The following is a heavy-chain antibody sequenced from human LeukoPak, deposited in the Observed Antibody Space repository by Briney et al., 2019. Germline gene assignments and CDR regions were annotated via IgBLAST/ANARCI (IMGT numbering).Heavy chain of an antibody. CDR1: GGSISNYF. J-gene: IGHJ4*01. V-gene: IGHV4-4*07. CDR3: AREVVAAPGTVDY. CDR2: IYSTGRS. Sequence: SETLSLTCTVSGGSISNYFWSWVRQPAGKGLEWIGRIYSTGRSDYNPSLKSRVTISVDTSKNQFSLKLSSVTAADTAVYYCAREVVAAPGTVDYWGQGTLVTVSS. D-gene: IGHD6-13*01.